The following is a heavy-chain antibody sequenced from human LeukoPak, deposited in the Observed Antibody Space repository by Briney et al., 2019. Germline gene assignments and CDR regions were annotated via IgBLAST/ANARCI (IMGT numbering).Heavy chain of an antibody. V-gene: IGHV3-30*04. Sequence: PGRSLRLSCAASGFTFSSYAMHWVRQAPGKGLEWVAVISYVGSNKYYADSVRGRFTIPRDNSKNTLYLQMNSLRAEDTAVYYCARDNAVGLWFGELFRSGWFDPWGQGTLVTVSS. CDR1: GFTFSSYA. CDR3: ARDNAVGLWFGELFRSGWFDP. D-gene: IGHD3-10*01. J-gene: IGHJ5*02. CDR2: ISYVGSNK.